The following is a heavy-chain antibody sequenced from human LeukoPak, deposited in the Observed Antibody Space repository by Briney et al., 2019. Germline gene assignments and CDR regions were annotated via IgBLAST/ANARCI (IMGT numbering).Heavy chain of an antibody. Sequence: HGESLKISCKGSGYSFASYWIGWVRQMPGKGLEWMGIIYPGDSATRYSSSFQGQVTLSADKSISTVYLQWSSLKASDTAMYYCARQLERLGGFDYWAQGTLVTVPS. V-gene: IGHV5-51*01. D-gene: IGHD1-1*01. CDR1: GYSFASYW. CDR2: IYPGDSAT. J-gene: IGHJ4*02. CDR3: ARQLERLGGFDY.